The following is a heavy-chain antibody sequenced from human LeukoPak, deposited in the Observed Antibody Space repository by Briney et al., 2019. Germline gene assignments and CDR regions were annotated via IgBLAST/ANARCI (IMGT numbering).Heavy chain of an antibody. J-gene: IGHJ2*01. D-gene: IGHD3-3*01. CDR3: ARHGLEWLPRNWYFDL. V-gene: IGHV4-39*01. Sequence: SETLSLTCTVSGGSISSSSYYWGWIRQPPGKGLEWIGSIYYSGSTYYNPSLKSRVTISVDTSKNQFSLKLSSVTAADTAVYYCARHGLEWLPRNWYFDLWGRGTLVTVSS. CDR1: GGSISSSSYY. CDR2: IYYSGST.